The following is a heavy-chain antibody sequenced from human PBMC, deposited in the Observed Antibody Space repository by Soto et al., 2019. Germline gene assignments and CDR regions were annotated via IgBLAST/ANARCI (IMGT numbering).Heavy chain of an antibody. J-gene: IGHJ6*02. D-gene: IGHD5-18*01. CDR3: ASAWIQLMSDYYGMDV. Sequence: GGSLRLSCAASGFTVSSNYMSWVRQAPGKGLEWVSVIYSGGSTYYADSVKGRFTISRDNSKNTLYLQMNSLRAEDTAVYYCASAWIQLMSDYYGMDVWGQGTTVTVSS. CDR1: GFTVSSNY. V-gene: IGHV3-53*01. CDR2: IYSGGST.